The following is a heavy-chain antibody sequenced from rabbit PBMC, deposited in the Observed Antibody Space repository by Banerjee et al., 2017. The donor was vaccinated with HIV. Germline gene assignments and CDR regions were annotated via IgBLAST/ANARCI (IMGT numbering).Heavy chain of an antibody. D-gene: IGHD2-1*01. CDR1: GFSFSFKYV. J-gene: IGHJ4*01. V-gene: IGHV1S45*01. Sequence: QEQLEESGGDLVKPEGSLTLTCTASGFSFSFKYVMCWVRQAPGKGLEWIACIYTGGSGDTHYASWAKGRLTISKTSSTTVTLQMTSLTAADTATYFCARGGAGGGDGFDLWGQGTLVTVS. CDR2: IYTGGSGDT. CDR3: ARGGAGGGDGFDL.